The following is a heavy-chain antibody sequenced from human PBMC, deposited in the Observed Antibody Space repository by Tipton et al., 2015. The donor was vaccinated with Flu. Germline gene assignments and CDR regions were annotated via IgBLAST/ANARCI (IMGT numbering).Heavy chain of an antibody. J-gene: IGHJ4*01. V-gene: IGHV4-38-2*02. D-gene: IGHD1-26*01. CDR2: IFRTGST. CDR1: GDSISSDYY. Sequence: TLSLTCTISGDSISSDYYWGWIRQPPGKGLEWIGNIFRTGSTYRNSSLKSRATISIDKSKNQFSLRVFSVTAADTAVYCCARLTTRTYCPDYWGQGTLVTVSS. CDR3: ARLTTRTYCPDY.